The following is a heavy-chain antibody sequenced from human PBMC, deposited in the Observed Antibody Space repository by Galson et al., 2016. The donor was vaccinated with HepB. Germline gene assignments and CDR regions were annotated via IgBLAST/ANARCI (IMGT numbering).Heavy chain of an antibody. J-gene: IGHJ6*02. CDR2: IKSKTHGGTT. CDR3: FTSPFYYGVDV. CDR1: GFTFNTVW. V-gene: IGHV3-15*07. Sequence: SLRLSCAAYGFTFNTVWMNWVRQAPGKGLEWVGRIKSKTHGGTTDYAAPVKGRFTISRDDSKSTLYLQMSSLKTEDTAVYYCFTSPFYYGVDVWGRGTTVTVSS.